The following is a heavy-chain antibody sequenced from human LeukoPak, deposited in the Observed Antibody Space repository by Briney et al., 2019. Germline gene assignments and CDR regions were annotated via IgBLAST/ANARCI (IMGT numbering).Heavy chain of an antibody. CDR1: GGSISSSNW. CDR3: ARVGVLWFGELYPAFDI. V-gene: IGHV4-4*02. J-gene: IGHJ3*02. Sequence: SGTLSPTCAVSGGSISSSNWWSWVRQPPGKGLEWIGEIYHSGSTNYNPSLKSRVTISVDKSKNQFSLKLSSVTAADTAVYYCARVGVLWFGELYPAFDIWGQGTMVTVSS. CDR2: IYHSGST. D-gene: IGHD3-10*01.